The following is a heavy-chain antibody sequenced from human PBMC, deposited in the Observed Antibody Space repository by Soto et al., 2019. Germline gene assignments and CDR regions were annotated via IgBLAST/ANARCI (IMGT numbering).Heavy chain of an antibody. D-gene: IGHD3-10*01. CDR3: ARRSRGVRFDP. J-gene: IGHJ5*02. CDR2: MNPNSGNA. Sequence: QVQLVQSGAEVKKPGASVKVSCKASGYTFTSYDINWVRQATGQGLEWMGWMNPNSGNAGYAQKFQGRVTTTSKTTISTAYMELRSLRSEDTDVYYCARRSRGVRFDPWGQGTLVTVSS. V-gene: IGHV1-8*01. CDR1: GYTFTSYD.